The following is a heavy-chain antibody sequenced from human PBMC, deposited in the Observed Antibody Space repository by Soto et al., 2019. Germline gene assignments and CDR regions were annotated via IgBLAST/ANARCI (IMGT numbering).Heavy chain of an antibody. J-gene: IGHJ5*02. CDR3: AKDRTRGYCSSTSCYGFDP. CDR1: GFTFSSYG. V-gene: IGHV3-30*18. CDR2: ISYDGSNK. D-gene: IGHD2-2*01. Sequence: PGGSLRLSCAASGFTFSSYGMHWVRQAPGKGLDWVAVISYDGSNKYYADSVKGRFTISRDNSKNTLYLQMNSLRAEDTAVYYCAKDRTRGYCSSTSCYGFDPWGQGXLVTVYS.